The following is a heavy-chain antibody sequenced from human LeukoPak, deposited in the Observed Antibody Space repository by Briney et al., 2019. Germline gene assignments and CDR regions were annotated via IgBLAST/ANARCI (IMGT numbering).Heavy chain of an antibody. Sequence: GASVKVSCKASGYTFTSYGISWVRQAPGQGLEWMGWISAYNGNTNYAQKLQGRVTMTTDTSTSTAYMELRSLRSDDTAVYYCAREGEYYSQSGNLVDASDVWGQGTMVTVTA. V-gene: IGHV1-18*01. CDR2: ISAYNGNT. CDR1: GYTFTSYG. D-gene: IGHD3-10*01. CDR3: AREGEYYSQSGNLVDASDV. J-gene: IGHJ3*01.